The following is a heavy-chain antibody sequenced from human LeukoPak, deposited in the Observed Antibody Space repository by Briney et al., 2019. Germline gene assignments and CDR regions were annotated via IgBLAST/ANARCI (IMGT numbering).Heavy chain of an antibody. Sequence: GGSLRLSCAASGFTLSDHYMDWVRQAPGKGLEWVGRTRNRANSYTTDYAASVKGRFTISRDDLKSSLYLQMNSLRTEDTAVYYCARTGSLDYWGQGTLVTVSS. CDR3: ARTGSLDY. CDR1: GFTLSDHY. J-gene: IGHJ4*02. CDR2: TRNRANSYTT. D-gene: IGHD3-9*01. V-gene: IGHV3-72*01.